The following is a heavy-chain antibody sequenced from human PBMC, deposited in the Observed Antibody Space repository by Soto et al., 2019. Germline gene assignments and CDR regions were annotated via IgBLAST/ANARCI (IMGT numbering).Heavy chain of an antibody. J-gene: IGHJ6*02. V-gene: IGHV4-31*03. CDR3: ARAVGYCSSTSCDYYYGMDV. Sequence: SETLSLTCTVSGGSISSGGYYWSWIRQHPGKGLDWIGYIYYSGSTYYNPSLKSRVTISVDTSKNQFSLKLSSVTAADTAVYYCARAVGYCSSTSCDYYYGMDVWGQGTTVTVSS. D-gene: IGHD2-2*01. CDR2: IYYSGST. CDR1: GGSISSGGYY.